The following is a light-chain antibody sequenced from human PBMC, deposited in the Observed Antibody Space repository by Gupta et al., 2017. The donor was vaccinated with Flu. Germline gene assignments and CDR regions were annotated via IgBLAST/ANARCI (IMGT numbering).Light chain of an antibody. J-gene: IGLJ3*02. CDR1: SSNIGAGYD. V-gene: IGLV1-40*01. CDR2: GNS. Sequence: QSVLTQPPSVSGAPGLRVTISCTGSSSNIGAGYDVHWYQQLPGTAPKLLIYGNSNRPSGVPDRFSGSKSGTSASLAITGLQDEDEADYYCQSYDSSLSGSTVFGGGTKLTVL. CDR3: QSYDSSLSGSTV.